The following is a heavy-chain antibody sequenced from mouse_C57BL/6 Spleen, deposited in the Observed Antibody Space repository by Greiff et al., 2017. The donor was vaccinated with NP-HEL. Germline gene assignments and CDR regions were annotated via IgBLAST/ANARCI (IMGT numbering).Heavy chain of an antibody. V-gene: IGHV5-17*01. CDR2: ISSGSSTI. Sequence: DVHLVESGGGLVKPGGSLKLSCAASGFTFSDYGMHWVRQAPEKGLEWVAYISSGSSTIYYADTVKGRFTISRDNAKNTLFLQMTSLRSEDTAMYYCARITTVVADWYFDVWGTGTTVTVSS. CDR3: ARITTVVADWYFDV. CDR1: GFTFSDYG. J-gene: IGHJ1*03. D-gene: IGHD1-1*01.